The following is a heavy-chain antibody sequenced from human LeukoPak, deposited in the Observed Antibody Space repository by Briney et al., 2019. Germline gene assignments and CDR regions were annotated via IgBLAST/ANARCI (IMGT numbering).Heavy chain of an antibody. J-gene: IGHJ4*02. CDR3: ARATAAPYSSGYSFDY. V-gene: IGHV4-38-2*02. CDR2: IYHSGST. D-gene: IGHD3-22*01. Sequence: PSETLSLTCTVSGYSISSGYYWGWIRQPPGKGLEWIGSIYHSGSTNYNPSLKSRVTISVDTSKNQFSLKLSSVTAADTAVYYCARATAAPYSSGYSFDYWGQGTLVTVSS. CDR1: GYSISSGYY.